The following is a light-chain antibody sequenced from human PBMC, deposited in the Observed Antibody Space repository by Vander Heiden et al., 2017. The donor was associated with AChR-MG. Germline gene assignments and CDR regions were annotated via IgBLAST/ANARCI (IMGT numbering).Light chain of an antibody. Sequence: QSVLPQPPSASGTPGHRVTISCSGSRSNLGTNYVYWYQQLPGTAPKLLIYRNNQRPSGVPDRFSGSKSGTSASLAISGLRSEDEADYYCAAWDDSLSSWVFGGGTKLTVL. CDR2: RNN. V-gene: IGLV1-47*01. CDR3: AAWDDSLSSWV. J-gene: IGLJ3*02. CDR1: RSNLGTNY.